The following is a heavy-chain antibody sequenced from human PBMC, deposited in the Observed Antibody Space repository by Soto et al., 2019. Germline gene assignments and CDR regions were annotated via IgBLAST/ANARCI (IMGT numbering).Heavy chain of an antibody. J-gene: IGHJ1*01. V-gene: IGHV3-23*01. CDR1: GFTFSSYA. D-gene: IGHD6-13*01. CDR3: AKDQAAGGTISRYFQN. CDR2: ISGSGDTT. Sequence: EVQLLESGGDLVQPEGSLRLSCAASGFTFSSYAMSWVRQAPGKGLEWVSGISGSGDTTYYADSVRGRFTISRDNSKNTLYLQLNSLRAEDTALYYCAKDQAAGGTISRYFQNWGQGTLVTVSS.